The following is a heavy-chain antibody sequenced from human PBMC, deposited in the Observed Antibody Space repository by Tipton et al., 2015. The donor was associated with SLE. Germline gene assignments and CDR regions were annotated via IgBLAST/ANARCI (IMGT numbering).Heavy chain of an antibody. V-gene: IGHV3-74*01. Sequence: SLRLSCAASGFTLNNYAMSWVRQAPGTGLEWVSRINSDGSSTTYADSVKGRFTTSRDNAKNTLFLQMNSLGAEDTALYYCAREPSTRIALVYYGMDVWGQGTTVTVSS. CDR3: AREPSTRIALVYYGMDV. J-gene: IGHJ6*02. D-gene: IGHD6-13*01. CDR1: GFTLNNYA. CDR2: INSDGSST.